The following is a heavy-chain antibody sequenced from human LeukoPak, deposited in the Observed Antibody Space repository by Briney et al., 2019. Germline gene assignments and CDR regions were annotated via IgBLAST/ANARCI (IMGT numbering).Heavy chain of an antibody. Sequence: SETLSLTCTVSGGSTSTSNYYWGWIRQPPGKGLEWIGNIFYSGSTYYSPSLKSRVTISLDTSRNQFSLKLSSVTAADTAVYYCAREGLNMVRGVIPKEAWGWFDPWGQGTLVTVSS. CDR2: IFYSGST. V-gene: IGHV4-39*07. D-gene: IGHD3-10*01. J-gene: IGHJ5*02. CDR1: GGSTSTSNYY. CDR3: AREGLNMVRGVIPKEAWGWFDP.